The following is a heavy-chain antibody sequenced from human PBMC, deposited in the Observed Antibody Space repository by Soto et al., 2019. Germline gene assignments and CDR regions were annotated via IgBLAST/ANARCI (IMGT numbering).Heavy chain of an antibody. CDR2: IDWDDDK. Sequence: SGPTLVNPTQTLTLTCTFSGFSLSPSGMCVSWIRQPPGKALEWLAIIDWDDDKYYRTSLKTRLTISKDTSKNQVVLTMTNMDPVDTATYYCARMAGVSSSWCRWFDPWGQGTLVTVSS. CDR3: ARMAGVSSSWCRWFDP. D-gene: IGHD6-13*01. V-gene: IGHV2-70*01. J-gene: IGHJ5*02. CDR1: GFSLSPSGMC.